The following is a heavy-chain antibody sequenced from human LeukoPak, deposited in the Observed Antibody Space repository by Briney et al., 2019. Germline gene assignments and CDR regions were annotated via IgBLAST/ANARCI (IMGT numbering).Heavy chain of an antibody. CDR1: GFTFTTFG. V-gene: IGHV3-30*18. CDR2: ISPDGNLE. D-gene: IGHD1/OR15-1a*01. J-gene: IGHJ4*02. Sequence: GRSLRLSCAASGFTFTTFGIHWVRQAPGKGLEWVAAISPDGNLEYYTDSVKGRFTISRDNSKNMIYLQMSSLRGEDSALYYCAKINNNVDYWGQGTLVTVSS. CDR3: AKINNNVDY.